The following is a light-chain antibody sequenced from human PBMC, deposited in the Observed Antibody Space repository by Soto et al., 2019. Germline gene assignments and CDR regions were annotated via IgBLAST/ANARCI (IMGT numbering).Light chain of an antibody. CDR2: GAS. CDR3: HQYSIQPMS. CDR1: QSVSIH. Sequence: EILMTQSPPTLSVSPGERATLSCRASQSVSIHLAWYQQNLGQAPRVLIYGASTRATCIPARFSGSGSGTKFTLTTSSLQSEELAVYYCHQYSIQPMSFGQGTQVAIK. V-gene: IGKV3-15*01. J-gene: IGKJ1*01.